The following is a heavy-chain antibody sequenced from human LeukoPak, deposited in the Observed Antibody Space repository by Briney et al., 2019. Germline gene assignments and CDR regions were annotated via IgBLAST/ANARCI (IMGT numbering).Heavy chain of an antibody. V-gene: IGHV4-34*01. CDR3: ARGEPTNYDFWSGYPGKYYFDY. D-gene: IGHD3-3*01. Sequence: SETLSLTCAVYGGSFSGYYWSWIRQPPGKGLEWIGEINHSGSTNYNPSLKSRVTISVDTSKNRFSLKLSSVTAADTAVYYCARGEPTNYDFWSGYPGKYYFDYWGQGTLVTVSS. CDR1: GGSFSGYY. CDR2: INHSGST. J-gene: IGHJ4*02.